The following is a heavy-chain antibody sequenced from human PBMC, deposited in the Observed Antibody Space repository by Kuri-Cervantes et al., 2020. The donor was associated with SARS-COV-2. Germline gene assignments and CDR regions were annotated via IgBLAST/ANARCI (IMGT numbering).Heavy chain of an antibody. CDR1: GGSFSGYY. J-gene: IGHJ3*02. CDR3: ARTYDTVTGDAFDI. Sequence: SQTLSLTCAVYGGSFSGYYWSWIRQPPGKGLKWIGEINHSGSTNYNPPLKSRVTISVDTSKNQFSLKLSSVTAADTAVYYCARTYDTVTGDAFDIWGQGTMVTVSS. D-gene: IGHD4-11*01. V-gene: IGHV4-34*01. CDR2: INHSGST.